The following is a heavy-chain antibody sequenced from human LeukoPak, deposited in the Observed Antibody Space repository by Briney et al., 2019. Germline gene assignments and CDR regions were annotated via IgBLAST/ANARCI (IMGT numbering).Heavy chain of an antibody. CDR1: GFTFSSYG. D-gene: IGHD2-2*01. CDR2: IRYDGSNK. CDR3: AKASVRYCSTTSCHDAFDI. V-gene: IGHV3-30*02. Sequence: GGSLRLSCAASGFTFSSYGMHWVRQAPGKGLEWVAFIRYDGSNKYYADSVKGRFTISRDNSKNTLYLQMNSLRAEDTAVYYCAKASVRYCSTTSCHDAFDIWGQGTMVTVSS. J-gene: IGHJ3*02.